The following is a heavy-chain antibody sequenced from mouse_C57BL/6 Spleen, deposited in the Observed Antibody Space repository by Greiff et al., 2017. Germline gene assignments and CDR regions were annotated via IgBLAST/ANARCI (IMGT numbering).Heavy chain of an antibody. V-gene: IGHV1-76*01. J-gene: IGHJ3*01. CDR3: ARSQNYGSSPFAY. CDR2: IYPGSGNT. D-gene: IGHD1-1*01. CDR1: GYTFTDYY. Sequence: VQLVESGAELVRPGASVKLSCKASGYTFTDYYINWVKQRPGQGLEWIARIYPGSGNTYYNEKFKGKATLTAEKSSRTAYMQLSSLTSEDSAVYFCARSQNYGSSPFAYWDQGTLVTVSA.